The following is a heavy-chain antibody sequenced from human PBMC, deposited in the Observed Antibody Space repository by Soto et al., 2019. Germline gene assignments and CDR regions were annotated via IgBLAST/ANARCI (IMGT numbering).Heavy chain of an antibody. V-gene: IGHV3-30-3*01. J-gene: IGHJ4*02. D-gene: IGHD3-3*01. Sequence: QLVESGGGVVQPERSLKLSCTASNFVFSVYALHWVRQAPGKGLEWVALISYDGGNKYYADSVKGRFTISRDNSKNTLYLQMNSLRREDTAVYYCARDKDQYYFWGGTLDSWGQGTLVSVSS. CDR2: ISYDGGNK. CDR3: ARDKDQYYFWGGTLDS. CDR1: NFVFSVYA.